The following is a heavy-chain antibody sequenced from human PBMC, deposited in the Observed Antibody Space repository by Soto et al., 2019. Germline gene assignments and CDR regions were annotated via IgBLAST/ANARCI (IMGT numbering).Heavy chain of an antibody. CDR1: GYTFTSYG. CDR2: ISAYNGNT. V-gene: IGHV1-18*01. D-gene: IGHD2-2*01. J-gene: IGHJ4*02. CDR3: ARAHISVVVPAAFGY. Sequence: ASVKVSCKASGYTFTSYGISWVRQAPGQGLEWMGWISAYNGNTNYAQKLQGRVTMTTDTSTSTAYMELRSLRSDDTAVYYCARAHISVVVPAAFGYWGQGTLVTVSS.